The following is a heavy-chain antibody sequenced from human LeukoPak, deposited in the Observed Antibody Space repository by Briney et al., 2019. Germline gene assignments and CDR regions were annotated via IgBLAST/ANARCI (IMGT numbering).Heavy chain of an antibody. V-gene: IGHV3-23*01. CDR1: GVTFSSYA. J-gene: IGHJ5*02. Sequence: GGSLRLSCAASGVTFSSYAMRWVRQAPGKGGEGVSAINGSGGSTYYADSVKGRFTISRDNSKNTLYLPMNSLRAEHTAVYYCAPLRLIAVAGRGWFDPWGQGTLVTVSS. CDR3: APLRLIAVAGRGWFDP. CDR2: INGSGGST. D-gene: IGHD6-19*01.